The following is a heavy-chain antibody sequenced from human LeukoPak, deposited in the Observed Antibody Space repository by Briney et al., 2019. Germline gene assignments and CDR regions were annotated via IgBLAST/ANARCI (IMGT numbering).Heavy chain of an antibody. CDR2: ISSSSSYI. CDR1: GFTFSSYS. Sequence: PGGSLRLSCAASGFTFSSYSMNWVRQAPGKGLEWVSSISSSSSYIYYADSVKGRFTISRDNAKNSLYLQMNSLRAEDTAVYYCAREPSGYSGGNNWFDPWGQGTLVTVSS. D-gene: IGHD6-19*01. J-gene: IGHJ5*02. CDR3: AREPSGYSGGNNWFDP. V-gene: IGHV3-21*01.